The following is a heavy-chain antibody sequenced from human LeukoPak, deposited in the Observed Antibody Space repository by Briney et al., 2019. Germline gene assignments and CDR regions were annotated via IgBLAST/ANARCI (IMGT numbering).Heavy chain of an antibody. CDR1: GYTFSSYA. V-gene: IGHV7-4-1*02. CDR3: ARSNNDGDYLGVGFDY. J-gene: IGHJ4*02. Sequence: ASVKVSCKASGYTFSSYAMNWVRQAPGQGLEWMGWINTNTGNPTYAQGFTGRFVFSLDTSVSTAYLQISSLQAEDTAAYYCARSNNDGDYLGVGFDYWGQGTLVTVSS. CDR2: INTNTGNP. D-gene: IGHD4-17*01.